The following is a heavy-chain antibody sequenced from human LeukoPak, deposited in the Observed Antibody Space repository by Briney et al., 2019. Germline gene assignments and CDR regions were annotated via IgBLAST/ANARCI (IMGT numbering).Heavy chain of an antibody. Sequence: KPSETLSLTCTVSGGSISSYYCSWIRQPPGKGLEWIGYIYYSGSTNYNPSLKSRVTISVDTSKNQFSLKLSSVTAADTAVYYCARSYYYDSSGRDAFDIWGQGTMVTVSS. D-gene: IGHD3-22*01. CDR1: GGSISSYY. J-gene: IGHJ3*02. V-gene: IGHV4-59*08. CDR2: IYYSGST. CDR3: ARSYYYDSSGRDAFDI.